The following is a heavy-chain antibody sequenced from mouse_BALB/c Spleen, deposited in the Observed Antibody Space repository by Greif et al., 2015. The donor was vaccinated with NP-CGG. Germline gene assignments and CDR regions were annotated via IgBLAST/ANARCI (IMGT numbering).Heavy chain of an antibody. CDR3: SKDYDYYYYSNYYYAMNY. V-gene: IGHV7-1*02. CDR2: SKNKANDYTT. Sequence: EVMLVESGGGLVQPGGSLRLSCATSGFTFSDFYMEWVRQPPGKRLEWIAASKNKANDYTTEYSASVKGRLIVSRDTSQTILYLHINSLIAHNTSIYYCSKDYDYYYYSNYYYAMNYCRQPTSVTFSS. D-gene: IGHD2-5*01. J-gene: IGHJ4*01. CDR1: GFTFSDFY.